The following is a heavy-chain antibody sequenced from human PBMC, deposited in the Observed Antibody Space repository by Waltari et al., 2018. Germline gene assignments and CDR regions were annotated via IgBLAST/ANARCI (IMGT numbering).Heavy chain of an antibody. CDR1: GGSISSGSYY. CDR3: ARDRAPRWLVMGAFDI. CDR2: IYTSGST. J-gene: IGHJ3*02. D-gene: IGHD6-19*01. Sequence: QVQLQESGPGLVKPSQTLSLTCTVSGGSISSGSYYLSWIPQPAGKGLEWIGRIYTSGSTNYNPSLKSRVTISVDTSKNQFSLKLSSVTAADTAVYYCARDRAPRWLVMGAFDIWGQGTMVTVFS. V-gene: IGHV4-61*02.